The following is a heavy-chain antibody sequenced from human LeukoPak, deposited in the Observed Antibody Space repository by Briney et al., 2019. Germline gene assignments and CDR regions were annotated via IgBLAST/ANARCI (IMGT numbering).Heavy chain of an antibody. D-gene: IGHD3-10*01. J-gene: IGHJ5*02. CDR3: ARGTAMVRGVIMQNWFDP. CDR1: GGSFSGYY. CDR2: IYYSGST. V-gene: IGHV4-34*01. Sequence: SETLSLTCAVYGGSFSGYYWSWIRQPPGKGLEWIGSIYYSGSTYYNPSLKSRVTISVDTSKNQFSLKLSSVTAADTAVYYCARGTAMVRGVIMQNWFDPWGQGTLVTVSS.